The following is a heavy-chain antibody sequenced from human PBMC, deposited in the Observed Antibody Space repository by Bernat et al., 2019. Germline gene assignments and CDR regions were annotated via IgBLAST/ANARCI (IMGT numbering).Heavy chain of an antibody. J-gene: IGHJ4*02. CDR1: GFTFSTYW. CDR2: IKQDGSEK. Sequence: EVQLVESGGGLVQAEGSLRLSCAASGFTFSTYWMSWVRQAPGKGLEWVANIKQDGSEKYYVDSVKGRFTISRDNAKKSVYLQMNSLRAEDTAVYYCARGATSPFFGGQGTLVTVSS. CDR3: ARGATSPFF. V-gene: IGHV3-7*01. D-gene: IGHD3-3*01.